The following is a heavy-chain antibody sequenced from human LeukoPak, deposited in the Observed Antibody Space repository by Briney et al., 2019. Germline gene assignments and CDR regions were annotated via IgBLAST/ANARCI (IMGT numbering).Heavy chain of an antibody. J-gene: IGHJ3*02. CDR1: GFTFSIFW. CDR3: ARLILWETSNAFDI. Sequence: GGSLRLSCAASGFTFSIFWMSWVRQVPGKGLEWLAHIKPDESRIFYADSVKGRFALSRDNAKNSVHLQMNSLRAEDTAVYFCARLILWETSNAFDIWGQGTMVTVSS. D-gene: IGHD1-26*01. V-gene: IGHV3-7*03. CDR2: IKPDESRI.